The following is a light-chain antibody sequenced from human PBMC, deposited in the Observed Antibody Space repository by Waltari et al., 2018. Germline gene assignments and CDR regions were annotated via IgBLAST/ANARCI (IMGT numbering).Light chain of an antibody. Sequence: IQLTQSRSSLSASAGDRVAITCPASQGIRSFLAWYQQKPGKAPKLLIYAASTLQSGVPSRFSGSGSGTDFSLTISSLQPEDFATYYCQQFNSYPLTFGGGTKVEIK. J-gene: IGKJ4*01. CDR1: QGIRSF. CDR3: QQFNSYPLT. CDR2: AAS. V-gene: IGKV1-9*01.